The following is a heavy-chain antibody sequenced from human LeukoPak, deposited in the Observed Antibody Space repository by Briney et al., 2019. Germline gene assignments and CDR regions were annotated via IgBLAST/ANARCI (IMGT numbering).Heavy chain of an antibody. V-gene: IGHV3-30*02. J-gene: IGHJ4*02. CDR2: IRYDGSNK. CDR3: AKDALELRGGFDY. D-gene: IGHD1-7*01. Sequence: GGSLRLSCAASGFTFSSYGMHWVRQVPGKGLEWVAFIRYDGSNKYYADSVKGRFTISRDNSKNTLYLQMNSLRAEDTAVYYCAKDALELRGGFDYWGQGTLVTVSS. CDR1: GFTFSSYG.